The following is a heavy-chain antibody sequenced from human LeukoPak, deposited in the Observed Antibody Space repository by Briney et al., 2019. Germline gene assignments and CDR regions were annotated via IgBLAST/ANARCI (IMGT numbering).Heavy chain of an antibody. D-gene: IGHD6-6*01. V-gene: IGHV5-51*01. Sequence: GESLKISCKGSGYSFTSYWIGWVRQMPGKGLDWMGIIYPGDSDTRYSPSFQGQVTISADESISTAYLQWSSLKASDTAMYYCASLYSTSEYYFDYWGQGTLVTVSS. CDR2: IYPGDSDT. J-gene: IGHJ4*02. CDR3: ASLYSTSEYYFDY. CDR1: GYSFTSYW.